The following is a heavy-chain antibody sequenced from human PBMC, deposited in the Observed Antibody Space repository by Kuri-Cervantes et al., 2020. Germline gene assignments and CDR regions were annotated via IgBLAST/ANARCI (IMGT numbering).Heavy chain of an antibody. V-gene: IGHV3-48*01. D-gene: IGHD6-19*01. CDR3: AKLSGYSGGWCDY. CDR1: GFTFSSYS. Sequence: GGSLRLSCAASGFTFSSYSMNWVRQAPGKGLEWVSYISSSSSTIYYADSVKGRFTISRDNAKNSLYLQMNTLRAEDTAVYYCAKLSGYSGGWCDYWGQGTLVTVSS. J-gene: IGHJ4*02. CDR2: ISSSSSTI.